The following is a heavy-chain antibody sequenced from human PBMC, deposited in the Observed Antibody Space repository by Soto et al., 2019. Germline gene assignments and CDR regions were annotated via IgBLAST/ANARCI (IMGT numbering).Heavy chain of an antibody. CDR1: GFTCSSIA. J-gene: IGHJ4*02. CDR2: ISGSGANT. V-gene: IGHV3-23*01. Sequence: EVQLLESGGGLVQPGGSLRLSCAASGFTCSSIAMSWVRQAPGKGLEWVSAISGSGANTYYADSVMGRFTISRDTSKNTLYLQTNSLRAEDTAIYYCAMPQRLGGGQQLGWGRGTLVTVSS. CDR3: AMPQRLGGGQQLG. D-gene: IGHD6-13*01.